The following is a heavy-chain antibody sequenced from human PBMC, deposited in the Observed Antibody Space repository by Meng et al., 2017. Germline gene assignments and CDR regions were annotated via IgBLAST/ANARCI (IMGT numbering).Heavy chain of an antibody. V-gene: IGHV4-4*02. CDR1: GGSISSSNW. CDR2: IYHSGST. D-gene: IGHD4-17*01. J-gene: IGHJ4*02. CDR3: ARGTDYGDYYFDY. Sequence: QAQVQESGPALVEPSGTLSLTCAVSGGSISSSNWWSWVRQPPGKGLEWIGDIYHSGSTNYNPSLKSRVTISVDKSKNQFSLKLSSVTAADTAVYYCARGTDYGDYYFDYWGQGTLVTVSS.